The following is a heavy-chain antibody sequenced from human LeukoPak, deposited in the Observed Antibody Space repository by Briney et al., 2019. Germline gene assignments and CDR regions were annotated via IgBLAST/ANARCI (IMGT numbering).Heavy chain of an antibody. CDR1: GGSISSSSYY. Sequence: SETLSLTCTVSGGSISSSSYYWGWIRQPPGKGLEWIGSIYYSGSTYYNPSLKSRVTISVATSKNQFSLKLSSVTAADTAVYYCARLTVTTHYFDYWGQGTLVTVSS. D-gene: IGHD4-17*01. J-gene: IGHJ4*02. V-gene: IGHV4-39*07. CDR2: IYYSGST. CDR3: ARLTVTTHYFDY.